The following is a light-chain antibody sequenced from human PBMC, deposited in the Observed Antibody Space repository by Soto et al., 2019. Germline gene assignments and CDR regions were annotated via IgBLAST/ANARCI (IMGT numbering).Light chain of an antibody. CDR3: MHALQTPYT. J-gene: IGKJ2*01. CDR1: QRLLHSNGNIF. CDR2: LGA. Sequence: EIVMTQSPPALTVTPGEPASICCRSSQRLLHSNGNIFLDWYLQKPGQSPQLLIYLGANRASGVPDRVSGSVAGTDFTLKISRVEAEDVGVYYCMHALQTPYTFGQGTKLEIK. V-gene: IGKV2-28*01.